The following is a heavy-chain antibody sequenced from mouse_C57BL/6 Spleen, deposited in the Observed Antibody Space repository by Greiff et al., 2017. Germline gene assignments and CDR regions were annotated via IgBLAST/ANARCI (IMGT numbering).Heavy chain of an antibody. J-gene: IGHJ2*01. CDR3: ARCYGSSYDFDY. D-gene: IGHD1-1*01. CDR2: ISSGSSTI. V-gene: IGHV5-17*01. Sequence: EVKLMESGGGLVKPGGSLKLSCAASGFTFSDYGMPWVRQAPEKGLEWVAYISSGSSTIYYADTVKGRFTISRDNAKNTLFLQMTSLRSEDTAMYYCARCYGSSYDFDYWGQGTTLTVSS. CDR1: GFTFSDYG.